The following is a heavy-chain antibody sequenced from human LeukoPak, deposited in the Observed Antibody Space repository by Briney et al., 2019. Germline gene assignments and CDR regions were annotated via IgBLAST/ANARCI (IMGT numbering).Heavy chain of an antibody. CDR1: GGSISSYY. Sequence: SETLSLTCTVSGGSISSYYWSWIRQPPGKGLEWIGYIYYSGSTNYNPSLKSRVTISVDTSKNQFSLKLSSVTAADTAVYYCARDRLVVVPAAIMDYYYYGMDVWGQGTTVTVSS. J-gene: IGHJ6*02. CDR3: ARDRLVVVPAAIMDYYYYGMDV. D-gene: IGHD2-2*01. V-gene: IGHV4-59*01. CDR2: IYYSGST.